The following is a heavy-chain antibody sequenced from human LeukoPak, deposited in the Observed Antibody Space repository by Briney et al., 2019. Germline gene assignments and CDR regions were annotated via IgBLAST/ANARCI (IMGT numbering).Heavy chain of an antibody. J-gene: IGHJ4*02. CDR1: GYTFTSYD. CDR3: ARDLTLLRITFGGVIVRDY. Sequence: ASVKVSCKASGYTFTSYDINWVRQATGQGLEWMGWMNPNSGNTGYAQKFQGRVTMTRNTSISTAYMELSSLRSDDTAVYYCARDLTLLRITFGGVIVRDYWGQGTLVTVSS. CDR2: MNPNSGNT. V-gene: IGHV1-8*01. D-gene: IGHD3-16*02.